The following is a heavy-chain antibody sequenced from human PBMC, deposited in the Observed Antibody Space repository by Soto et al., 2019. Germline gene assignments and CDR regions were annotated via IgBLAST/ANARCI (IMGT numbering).Heavy chain of an antibody. J-gene: IGHJ4*01. Sequence: SETLSLTCAVYGGTFSGYSWTWLRQSPEKGLEWIGQINDAGSAIYTPSLRNRVAISVGTSNSEFFLDLSSITAADTAVYYCARGLFSGTSYSGGWYLFDYWSQGTLVTVSP. CDR3: ARGLFSGTSYSGGWYLFDY. CDR1: GGTFSGYS. CDR2: INDAGSA. D-gene: IGHD3-10*01. V-gene: IGHV4-34*01.